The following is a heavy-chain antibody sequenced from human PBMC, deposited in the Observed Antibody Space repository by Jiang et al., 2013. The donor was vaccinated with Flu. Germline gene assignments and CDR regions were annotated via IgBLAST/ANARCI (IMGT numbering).Heavy chain of an antibody. Sequence: LLKPSETLSLTCTVSGGSITSHYWNWIRQPPGKGLEWIGYIHYSGSTNYNSSLKSRVTISVDTSKTQFSLKLTSVTAADTAVYYCARARAPEVAAYYFDYWGRGTLVTVSS. CDR1: GGSITSHY. CDR3: ARARAPEVAAYYFDY. V-gene: IGHV4-59*11. J-gene: IGHJ4*02. D-gene: IGHD6-13*01. CDR2: IHYSGST.